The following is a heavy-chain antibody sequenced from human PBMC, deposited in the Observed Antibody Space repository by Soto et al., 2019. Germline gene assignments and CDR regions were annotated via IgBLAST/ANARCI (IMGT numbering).Heavy chain of an antibody. V-gene: IGHV3-53*01. CDR3: ARIPVGYRYYYYGMDV. D-gene: IGHD1-1*01. Sequence: GGSLRLSCAASGFTVSSNYMSWVRQAPGKGLEWVSVIYSGGSTYYADSVKGRFTISRDNSKNTLYLQMNSLRAEDTAVYYCARIPVGYRYYYYGMDVWGQGTTVTVSS. CDR2: IYSGGST. J-gene: IGHJ6*02. CDR1: GFTVSSNY.